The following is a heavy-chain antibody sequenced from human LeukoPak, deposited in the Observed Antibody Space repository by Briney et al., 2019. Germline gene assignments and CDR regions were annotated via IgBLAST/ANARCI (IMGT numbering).Heavy chain of an antibody. J-gene: IGHJ5*02. CDR1: GGSISGYY. Sequence: SETLSLTCTVSGGSISGYYWSWIRQPPGKGLEWIGYIYYSGSTNYNPSLKSRVTISVDTSKNQFSLKLSSVTAADTAVYYCARARTHAGVFDPWGQGTLVTASS. CDR3: ARARTHAGVFDP. V-gene: IGHV4-59*01. CDR2: IYYSGST.